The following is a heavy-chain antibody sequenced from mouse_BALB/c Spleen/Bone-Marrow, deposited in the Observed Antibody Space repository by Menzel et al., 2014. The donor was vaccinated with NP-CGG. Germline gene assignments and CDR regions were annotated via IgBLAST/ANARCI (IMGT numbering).Heavy chain of an antibody. D-gene: IGHD3-3*01. J-gene: IGHJ4*01. CDR2: IYPGSGRT. V-gene: IGHV1S22*01. CDR3: TRYVGYAMDY. CDR1: GYTFTSYW. Sequence: GSELVRPGASVKLSCKASGYTFTSYWMHWVKQRPGQGLEWIGNIYPGSGRTNYDEKFKSKATLTVDTSSSTAYMQLSSLTSEDSAVYYCTRYVGYAMDYWGQGTSVTVSS.